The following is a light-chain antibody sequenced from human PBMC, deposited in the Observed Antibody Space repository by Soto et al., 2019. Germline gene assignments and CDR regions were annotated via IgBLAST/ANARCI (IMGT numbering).Light chain of an antibody. CDR2: GNL. CDR1: SSNIGAGYD. CDR3: QSYDTSLSVYVV. V-gene: IGLV1-40*01. Sequence: QSVLTQPPSVSGAPGQRVTISCTGTSSNIGAGYDVHWYQHLPGTAPKLLIYGNLNRPSGVPDRFSGSKSGTSASLAITGLQAEDEADYYCQSYDTSLSVYVVFGGGTKLTVL. J-gene: IGLJ2*01.